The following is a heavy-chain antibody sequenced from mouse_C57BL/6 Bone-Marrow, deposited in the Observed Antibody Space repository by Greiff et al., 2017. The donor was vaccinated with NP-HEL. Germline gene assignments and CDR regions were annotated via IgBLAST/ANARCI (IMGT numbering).Heavy chain of an antibody. Sequence: EVQLQESGPGLVKPSQSLSLTCSVTGYSITSGYYWNWIRQFPGNKLEWMGFISYDGSNNYNPSLKNRISLTRDTSQNQFFLKLNSVTTEDTATYCCARGRYPGAYWGQGTLVTVSA. J-gene: IGHJ3*01. CDR2: ISYDGSN. CDR3: ARGRYPGAY. CDR1: GYSITSGYY. D-gene: IGHD1-1*01. V-gene: IGHV3-6*01.